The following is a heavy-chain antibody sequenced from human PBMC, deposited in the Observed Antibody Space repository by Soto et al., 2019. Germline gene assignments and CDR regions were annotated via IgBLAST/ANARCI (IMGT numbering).Heavy chain of an antibody. CDR2: IGNAGDN. D-gene: IGHD6-6*01. J-gene: IGHJ4*02. CDR1: GFTLSSYD. CDR3: ARGQTSADFAY. V-gene: IGHV3-13*01. Sequence: GRSLRLSGAASGFTLSSYDMHWVRQSTGKGLEWVSAIGNAGDNYYPGSVQGRFPISRENAKQSFYLQLKSLRAGDTAVYYCARGQTSADFAYWGQGTPVTVSS.